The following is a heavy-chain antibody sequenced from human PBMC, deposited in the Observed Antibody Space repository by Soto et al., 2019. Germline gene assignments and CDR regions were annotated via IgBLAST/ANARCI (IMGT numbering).Heavy chain of an antibody. Sequence: QVQLVQSGAEVKKPGSSVKVSCKASGGTFRTSAISWVRQAPGQGLEWVGGIMPVFRRPKYAQNFQDRVTIPADESTTTAYIELSSLRSDDTAVYSCARDKDRLQLGGNYCYILDVWGQGTAVTVSS. CDR1: GGTFRTSA. D-gene: IGHD1-1*01. J-gene: IGHJ6*02. V-gene: IGHV1-69*12. CDR3: ARDKDRLQLGGNYCYILDV. CDR2: IMPVFRRP.